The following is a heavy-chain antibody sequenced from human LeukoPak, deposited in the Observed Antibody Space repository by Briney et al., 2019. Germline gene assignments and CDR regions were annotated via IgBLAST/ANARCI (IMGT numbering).Heavy chain of an antibody. Sequence: ASVKVSCKASGYTFTSYYMHWVRRAPGQGLDWVGIINPSAGSTTYAQKFQGRVTMTRDTSTSTVYMELSSLRSEDTAVYYCARVEYSGYDSRLTDVWGQGTTVTVSS. D-gene: IGHD5-12*01. CDR2: INPSAGST. CDR3: ARVEYSGYDSRLTDV. V-gene: IGHV1-46*01. J-gene: IGHJ6*02. CDR1: GYTFTSYY.